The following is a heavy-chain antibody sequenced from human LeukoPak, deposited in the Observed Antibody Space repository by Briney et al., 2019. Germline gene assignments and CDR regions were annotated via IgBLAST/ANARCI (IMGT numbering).Heavy chain of an antibody. CDR1: GFTVSSNY. CDR2: IYSGGST. Sequence: GGSLRLSCAASGFTVSSNYMSWVRQAPGKGLEWVSGIYSGGSTYYADSVKGRFTISRDNSKNTLYLQMNSLRAEDTAVYYCARSYYYDSSGYYYAPNYYYYGMDVWGQGTTVTVSS. V-gene: IGHV3-66*01. J-gene: IGHJ6*02. CDR3: ARSYYYDSSGYYYAPNYYYYGMDV. D-gene: IGHD3-22*01.